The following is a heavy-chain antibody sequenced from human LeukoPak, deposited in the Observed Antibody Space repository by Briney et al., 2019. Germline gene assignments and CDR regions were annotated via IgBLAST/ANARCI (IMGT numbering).Heavy chain of an antibody. V-gene: IGHV3-73*01. CDR1: GFTFNDCA. CDR3: ARLPADSSAYHGDY. Sequence: PGGSLRLSCAASGFTFNDCAMHWVRQASGKGLEWVGRIRGKARSYATEYAESVKGRFTVSRDDSKNTAYLQMNSLKTEDTAVYYCARLPADSSAYHGDYWGQGTLVTVSS. CDR2: IRGKARSYAT. D-gene: IGHD3-22*01. J-gene: IGHJ4*02.